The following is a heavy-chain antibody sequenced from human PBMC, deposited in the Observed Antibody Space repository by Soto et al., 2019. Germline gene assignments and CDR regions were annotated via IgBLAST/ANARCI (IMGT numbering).Heavy chain of an antibody. V-gene: IGHV1-18*01. CDR2: ISAYNGNT. CDR1: GYTFTSYG. Sequence: ASVKVSCKASGYTFTSYGISWVRQAPGQGLEWMGWISAYNGNTNYAQKLQGRVTMTADTSTSTGSMELRSLTSDDTAVYYSAGEVYCSSTSCYDGPDHNWFDPWGQGTLVTVSS. J-gene: IGHJ5*02. D-gene: IGHD2-2*01. CDR3: AGEVYCSSTSCYDGPDHNWFDP.